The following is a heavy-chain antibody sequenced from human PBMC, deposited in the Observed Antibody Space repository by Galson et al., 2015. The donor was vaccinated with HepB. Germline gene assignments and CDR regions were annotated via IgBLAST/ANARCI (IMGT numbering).Heavy chain of an antibody. V-gene: IGHV5-51*01. CDR2: IYPGDSDT. Sequence: QSGAEVKKPGESLKISCKGSRYSFTSYWIGWVRQMPGKGLEWMGIIYPGDSDTRYSPSFQGQVTISADKSISTAYLQWSSLKASDTAMYYCARKELSLAYGVDGMDVWGQGTTVTVSS. CDR1: RYSFTSYW. D-gene: IGHD3-16*02. J-gene: IGHJ6*02. CDR3: ARKELSLAYGVDGMDV.